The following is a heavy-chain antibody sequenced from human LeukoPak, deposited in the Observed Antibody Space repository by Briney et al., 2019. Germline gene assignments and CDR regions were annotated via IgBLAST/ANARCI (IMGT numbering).Heavy chain of an antibody. D-gene: IGHD5-18*01. V-gene: IGHV1-2*02. CDR3: ARDSGPRGYSYGPPSYYYYYYMDV. CDR1: GYTFTGYC. CDR2: INLNSGGT. J-gene: IGHJ6*03. Sequence: GASVKVSCKASGYTFTGYCMHWGRQALGQGLEWMGWINLNSGGTNNAQKFQGRVIMTRDTSISTAYMELSRLRSDDTAVYYCARDSGPRGYSYGPPSYYYYYYMDVWGKGTTVTVSS.